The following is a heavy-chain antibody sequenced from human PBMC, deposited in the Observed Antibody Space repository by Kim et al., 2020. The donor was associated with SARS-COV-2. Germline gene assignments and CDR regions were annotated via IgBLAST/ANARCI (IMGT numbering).Heavy chain of an antibody. CDR3: VREVNSPAQ. V-gene: IGHV1-46*01. J-gene: IGHJ4*02. CDR1: GFSLTNFH. CDR2: MEPGGNVQ. Sequence: ASVKVSCKATGFSLTNFHMHWMRQAPGQGLEWLGLMEPGGNVQTNTRKFQGRLIMTRDVSTSTLYMELSSLRFEDTAIYYCVREVNSPAQWGQGTLVTVSS. D-gene: IGHD2-21*01.